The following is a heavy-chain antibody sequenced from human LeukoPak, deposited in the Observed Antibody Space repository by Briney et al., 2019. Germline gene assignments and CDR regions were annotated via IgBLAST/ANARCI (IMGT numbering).Heavy chain of an antibody. CDR1: GGTFSSYA. CDR2: TIPIFGTA. D-gene: IGHD3-3*01. CDR3: ARRLVPTYYDFWSGYSPDYFDY. V-gene: IGHV1-69*13. J-gene: IGHJ4*02. Sequence: SVKVSCKASGGTFSSYAISWVRQASGQGLEWMGGTIPIFGTANYAQKFQGRVTITADESTSTAYMELSSLRSEDTAVYYCARRLVPTYYDFWSGYSPDYFDYWGQGTLVTVSS.